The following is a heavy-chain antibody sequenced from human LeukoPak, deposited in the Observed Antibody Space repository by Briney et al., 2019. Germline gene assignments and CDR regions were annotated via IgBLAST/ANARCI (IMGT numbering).Heavy chain of an antibody. J-gene: IGHJ4*02. CDR1: GFTFSSYA. Sequence: PGGSLRLPCTASGFTFSSYAMSWVRQAPGKGLEWVSGISSSGTYKWHADSVKGRFSISRDNSKNAVFLEMNSLRAEDTATYYCARDEDLYSPTWYFFDYWGQGTLVTVS. CDR3: ARDEDLYSPTWYFFDY. V-gene: IGHV3-23*01. CDR2: ISSSGTYK. D-gene: IGHD2/OR15-2a*01.